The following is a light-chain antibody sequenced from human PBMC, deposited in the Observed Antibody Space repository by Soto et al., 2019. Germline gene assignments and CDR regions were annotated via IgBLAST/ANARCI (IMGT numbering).Light chain of an antibody. CDR1: QSLLHSNGYNY. Sequence: DIVMTQSPLSLPVTPGEPASISCRSSQSLLHSNGYNYLDWYLQKPGQSPQLLIYLGSNRASGVLDRFSGSGSGTEFTLKISGVEAEDVGVYYCMQSLQTPLAFGQGTKVEIK. CDR2: LGS. CDR3: MQSLQTPLA. J-gene: IGKJ1*01. V-gene: IGKV2-28*01.